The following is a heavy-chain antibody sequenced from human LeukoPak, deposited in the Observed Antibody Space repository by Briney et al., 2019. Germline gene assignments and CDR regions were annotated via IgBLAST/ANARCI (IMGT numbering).Heavy chain of an antibody. CDR2: IYSGGST. Sequence: PGGSLRLSCAASGFTVSSNYMSWVRQAPGKGLEWVSVIYSGGSTYFADSVKGRFTIFRDNSKNTLYLQINSLRAEDTAVYYCATGSGSWLSDAFDIWGQGTMVTVSS. V-gene: IGHV3-53*01. D-gene: IGHD3-10*01. J-gene: IGHJ3*02. CDR3: ATGSGSWLSDAFDI. CDR1: GFTVSSNY.